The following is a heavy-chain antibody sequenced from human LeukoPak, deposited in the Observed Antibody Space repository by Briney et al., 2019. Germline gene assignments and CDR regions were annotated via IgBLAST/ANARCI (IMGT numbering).Heavy chain of an antibody. V-gene: IGHV3-23*01. CDR2: ITVTGATT. CDR1: GFTFSSYA. D-gene: IGHD4-23*01. J-gene: IGHJ3*02. Sequence: GESLRLSCTASGFTFSSYAMSWVRQAPGKGLEWVSAITVTGATTYYADSVKGRFTISRDNSKNTLYLQMNSLRAEDTAVYYCAKRGADSGGNSALVAFDIWGQGTMVTVSS. CDR3: AKRGADSGGNSALVAFDI.